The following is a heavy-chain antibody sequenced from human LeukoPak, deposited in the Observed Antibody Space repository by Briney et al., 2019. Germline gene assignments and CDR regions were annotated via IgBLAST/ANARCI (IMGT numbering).Heavy chain of an antibody. D-gene: IGHD3-9*01. V-gene: IGHV3-30*18. CDR1: GFTFSSYG. Sequence: PGRSLRLSCAASGFTFSSYGMHWVRQAPGKGLEWVAVISYDGSNKYYADSVKGRFTISRDNSKNTLYLQMNSLRAEDTAVYYCAKGVGRRYDILTGYYYFDYWGQGTLVTVSS. CDR2: ISYDGSNK. CDR3: AKGVGRRYDILTGYYYFDY. J-gene: IGHJ4*02.